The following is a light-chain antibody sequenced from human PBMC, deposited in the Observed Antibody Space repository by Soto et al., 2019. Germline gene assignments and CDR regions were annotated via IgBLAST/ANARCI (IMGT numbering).Light chain of an antibody. V-gene: IGKV3-15*01. Sequence: EIVMTQSPATLSVSPGERATLSCRASQSVSSNLAWYQQTPGQAPRLLIYGTSTRATGIPARFSGSGSGTEFTLTISSLEAEDFAVYYCQQRSNWPRTFGQGTKVDIK. CDR1: QSVSSN. CDR3: QQRSNWPRT. CDR2: GTS. J-gene: IGKJ1*01.